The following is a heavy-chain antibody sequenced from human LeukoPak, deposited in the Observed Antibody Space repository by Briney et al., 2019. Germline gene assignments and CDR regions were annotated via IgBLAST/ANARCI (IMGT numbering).Heavy chain of an antibody. CDR3: ARQVGGWFDP. D-gene: IGHD1-26*01. Sequence: SETLSLTCTVSAGSISSFYWSWLRPPPGKGLEWIGYVYTSGSTNYNPSLKSRVTISVDTSKNQCSLKLSSVTAADTAVYYCARQVGGWFDPWGQGTLVTVSS. CDR2: VYTSGST. J-gene: IGHJ5*02. CDR1: AGSISSFY. V-gene: IGHV4-4*09.